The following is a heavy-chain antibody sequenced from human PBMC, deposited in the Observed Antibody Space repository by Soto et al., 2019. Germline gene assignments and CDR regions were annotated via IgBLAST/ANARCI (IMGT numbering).Heavy chain of an antibody. Sequence: SETLSLTCTVSGGSISSYYWSWIRQPPGKGLEWIGYIYYSGSTNYNPSLKSRVTISVDTSKNQFSLKLSSVTAADTAVYYCAREHVLKGRFDYWGQGTLVTVSS. J-gene: IGHJ4*02. CDR3: AREHVLKGRFDY. V-gene: IGHV4-59*01. D-gene: IGHD3-10*01. CDR1: GGSISSYY. CDR2: IYYSGST.